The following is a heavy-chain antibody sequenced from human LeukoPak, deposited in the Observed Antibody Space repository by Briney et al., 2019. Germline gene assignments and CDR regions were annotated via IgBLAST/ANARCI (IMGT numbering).Heavy chain of an antibody. CDR3: AKTVSDDAFDI. V-gene: IGHV3-30*18. CDR1: GFTFSSYG. D-gene: IGHD1-26*01. Sequence: GGSLRLSCAASGFTFSSYGMHWVRQAPGKGLEWVAVISYDGSNKYYADSVKGRFTISRDNSKNTLYLQMNSLRAEDTAVYYCAKTVSDDAFDIWGQGTTVTVSS. CDR2: ISYDGSNK. J-gene: IGHJ3*02.